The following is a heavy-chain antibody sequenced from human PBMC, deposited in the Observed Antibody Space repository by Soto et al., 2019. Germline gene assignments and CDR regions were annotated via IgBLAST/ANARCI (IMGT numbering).Heavy chain of an antibody. CDR2: IYYSGST. V-gene: IGHV4-39*01. CDR3: ARMARNYDFWSGLFDP. Sequence: QLQLQESGPGLVKPSETLSLTCTVSGGSISSSSYYWGWIRQPPGKGLEWIGSIYYSGSTYYNPSLKSRVTISVDTSKNQFSLKLSSVTAADTAVYYCARMARNYDFWSGLFDPWGQGTLVTVSS. D-gene: IGHD3-3*01. J-gene: IGHJ5*02. CDR1: GGSISSSSYY.